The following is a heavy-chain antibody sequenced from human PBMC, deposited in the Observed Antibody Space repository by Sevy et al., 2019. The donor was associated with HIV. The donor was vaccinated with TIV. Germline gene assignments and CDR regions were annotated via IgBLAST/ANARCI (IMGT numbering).Heavy chain of an antibody. CDR2: ISGSGGST. V-gene: IGHV3-23*01. CDR1: GFTFTTYA. CDR3: SKRSSGTMAPHYFYYGLDV. D-gene: IGHD5-12*01. Sequence: GGSLRLSCAASGFTFTTYAMTWVRQAPGKGLQWVSAISGSGGSTYYADSVEGRFTISRDNSKSTLYLQMNSLTPEDTDVYYCSKRSSGTMAPHYFYYGLDVWGQGTTVTVSS. J-gene: IGHJ6*02.